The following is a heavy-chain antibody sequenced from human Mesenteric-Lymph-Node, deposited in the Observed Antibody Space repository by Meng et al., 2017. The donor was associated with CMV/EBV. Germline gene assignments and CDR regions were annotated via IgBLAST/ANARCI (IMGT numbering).Heavy chain of an antibody. CDR1: AYSFTDYY. J-gene: IGHJ4*02. CDR3: ARSPLNTDVPRHYYDNTGFPYYFDY. CDR2: VDPTSGGT. V-gene: IGHV1-2*02. Sequence: ASVKVSCKASAYSFTDYYMHWARQAPGQGLEWVAWVDPTSGGTNYAQRFHGRVTLTWDTSISTAYMELSSLKSDDTAVYYCARSPLNTDVPRHYYDNTGFPYYFDYWGQGTLVTVSS. D-gene: IGHD3-22*01.